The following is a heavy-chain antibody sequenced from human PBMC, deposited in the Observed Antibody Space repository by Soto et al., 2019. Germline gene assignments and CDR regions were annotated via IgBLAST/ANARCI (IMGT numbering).Heavy chain of an antibody. J-gene: IGHJ6*02. D-gene: IGHD6-13*01. V-gene: IGHV3-33*01. CDR3: ARDGSRKYSSSWLYYYYYGMDV. CDR2: IWYDGSNK. Sequence: GGSLRLSCAASGFTFSSYGMHWVRQAPGKGLEWVAVIWYDGSNKYYADSVKGRFTISRDNSRNTLYLQMNSLRAEDTAVYYCARDGSRKYSSSWLYYYYYGMDVWGQGTTVTVSS. CDR1: GFTFSSYG.